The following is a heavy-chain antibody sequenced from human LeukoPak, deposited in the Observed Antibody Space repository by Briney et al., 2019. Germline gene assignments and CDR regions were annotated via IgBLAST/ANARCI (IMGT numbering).Heavy chain of an antibody. V-gene: IGHV3-7*01. CDR3: AAHVGNAGDFGY. Sequence: GGSLRLSCAASGFTFSSYWMTWLRQAPGKGLEWVANIKQDGSEKYYVDSVKGRFTIYRDNAKNSLYLQMNSLRAEDTAVYYCAAHVGNAGDFGYWGQGTLVAASS. J-gene: IGHJ4*02. CDR2: IKQDGSEK. CDR1: GFTFSSYW. D-gene: IGHD4-23*01.